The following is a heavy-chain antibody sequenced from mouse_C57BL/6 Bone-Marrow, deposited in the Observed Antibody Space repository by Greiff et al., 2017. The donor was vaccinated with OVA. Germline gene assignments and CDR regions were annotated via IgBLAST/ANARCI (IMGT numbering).Heavy chain of an antibody. CDR2: IYPGSGST. J-gene: IGHJ4*01. CDR3: ASQIYYGNPRARDY. V-gene: IGHV1-55*01. Sequence: QVQLQQPGAELVKPGASVKMSCKASGYTFTSYWITWVKQRPGQGLEWIGDIYPGSGSTNYNEKFKSKATLTVDTSSSTAYMQLSSLTSEDSAVYDCASQIYYGNPRARDYWGQGTSVTVSS. CDR1: GYTFTSYW. D-gene: IGHD2-1*01.